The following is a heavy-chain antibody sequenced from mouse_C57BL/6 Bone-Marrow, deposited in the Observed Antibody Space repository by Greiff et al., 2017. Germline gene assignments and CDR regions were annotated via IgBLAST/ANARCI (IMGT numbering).Heavy chain of an antibody. CDR1: GYTFTSYW. J-gene: IGHJ2*01. CDR2: IDPSDSYT. Sequence: QVHLQQPGAELVKPGASVKLSCKASGYTFTSYWMQWVKQRPGQGLEWIGEIDPSDSYTNYNQKFKGKATLTVDTSSSTAYMQLSSLTYEDSAVYSCARSEWGDDFDYWGQGTTLTVAS. V-gene: IGHV1-50*01. CDR3: ARSEWGDDFDY. D-gene: IGHD3-3*01.